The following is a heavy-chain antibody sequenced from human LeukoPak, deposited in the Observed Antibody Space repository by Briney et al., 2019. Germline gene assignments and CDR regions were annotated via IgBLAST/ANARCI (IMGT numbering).Heavy chain of an antibody. Sequence: GASVSVSCKASGYTFTAYSMHWVRQAPGQGLEWMGGINPNSGGTDYAQKFQGRVTMTRDTSIITDYMELSRLRSDDTAVYYCARDLDYYGSGSFFNIWGQGTMVTVSS. CDR2: INPNSGGT. D-gene: IGHD3-10*01. CDR1: GYTFTAYS. J-gene: IGHJ3*02. CDR3: ARDLDYYGSGSFFNI. V-gene: IGHV1-2*02.